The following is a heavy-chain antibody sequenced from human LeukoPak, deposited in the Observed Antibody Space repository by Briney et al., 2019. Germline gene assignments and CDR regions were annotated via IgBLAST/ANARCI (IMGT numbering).Heavy chain of an antibody. J-gene: IGHJ4*02. CDR1: GGSISSGGYC. D-gene: IGHD2-2*01. CDR3: ARWGARTIVVPAAMDY. Sequence: PSETLSLTCTVSGGSISSGGYCWTWIRQPPGKGLEWIGYICHSGATYYNPSLKSRVTMSVDRSKNQFSLNLSSVTAADTAMYYCARWGARTIVVPAAMDYWGQGTLVTVSA. V-gene: IGHV4-30-2*01. CDR2: ICHSGAT.